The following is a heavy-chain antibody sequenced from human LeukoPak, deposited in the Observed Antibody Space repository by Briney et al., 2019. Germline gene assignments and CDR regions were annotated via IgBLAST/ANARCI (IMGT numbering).Heavy chain of an antibody. CDR2: INPGGSST. D-gene: IGHD1-14*01. Sequence: GGSPILSCAASGFTFSSYRMHWVRQVPGKGLVWVSRINPGGSSTAYADSGKGRFTISRDNAENTLYLQMDSLRAEDTAVYYCARSNQADDYWGQGTLVTVSS. V-gene: IGHV3-74*01. CDR1: GFTFSSYR. J-gene: IGHJ4*02. CDR3: ARSNQADDY.